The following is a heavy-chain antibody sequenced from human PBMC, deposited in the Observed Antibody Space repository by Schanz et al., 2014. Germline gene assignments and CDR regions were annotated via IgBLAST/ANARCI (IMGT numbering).Heavy chain of an antibody. CDR1: GFTFSDYY. CDR3: ARDGYRNGRPFDH. CDR2: ISHNSHYT. V-gene: IGHV3-11*06. Sequence: VQLVESGGGLVKPGGSLRLSCAASGFTFSDYYMSWLRQAPGKGLEWVSYISHNSHYTNYADSVKGRFTISRDTAENSVYLQMTSLRAEDTAVYYCARDGYRNGRPFDHWGQGTRVTVSA. J-gene: IGHJ4*02. D-gene: IGHD5-18*01.